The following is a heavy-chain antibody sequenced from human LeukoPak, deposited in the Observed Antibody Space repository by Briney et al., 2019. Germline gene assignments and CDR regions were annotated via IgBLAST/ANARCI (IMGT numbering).Heavy chain of an antibody. V-gene: IGHV1-69*13. CDR2: IIPIFGTA. CDR3: ARDRYDSSGYYPPLF. J-gene: IGHJ4*02. CDR1: GGTFSSYA. D-gene: IGHD3-22*01. Sequence: ASVKVSCXASGGTFSSYAISWVRQARGQGLEWMGGIIPIFGTANYAQKFQGRATITADESTSTAYMELSSLRSEDTAVYYCARDRYDSSGYYPPLFWGQGTLVTVSS.